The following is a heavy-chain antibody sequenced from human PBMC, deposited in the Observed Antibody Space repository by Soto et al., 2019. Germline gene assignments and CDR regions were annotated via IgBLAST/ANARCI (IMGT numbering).Heavy chain of an antibody. V-gene: IGHV4-4*02. D-gene: IGHD2-15*01. CDR2: ISPDGRT. J-gene: IGHJ4*02. CDR3: VKNGGFYLDS. CDR1: GDSISPNSW. Sequence: SETLSLTCAVSGDSISPNSWWSWVRQPPGKGLEWLAEISPDGRTNYNPSLKSRVTISLDKSNNHLSLRLGFVAAADTAVYFCVKNGGFYLDSWGQGTLVTVSS.